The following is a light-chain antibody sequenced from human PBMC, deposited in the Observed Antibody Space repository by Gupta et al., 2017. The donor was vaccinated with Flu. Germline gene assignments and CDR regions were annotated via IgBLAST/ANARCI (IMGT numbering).Light chain of an antibody. V-gene: IGLV2-18*02. CDR3: SSYTSSYTFV. CDR1: GSDSGTYNR. J-gene: IGLJ1*01. CDR2: EVS. Sequence: QSALTQPRSVYGFPGQSVTISCTDTGSDSGTYNRVSWYQQSPGPASKLMIYEVSKRPSGVPDRFSGSKSGNSASLTISGLQGEDEADYYGSSYTSSYTFVFGTGTKVTVL.